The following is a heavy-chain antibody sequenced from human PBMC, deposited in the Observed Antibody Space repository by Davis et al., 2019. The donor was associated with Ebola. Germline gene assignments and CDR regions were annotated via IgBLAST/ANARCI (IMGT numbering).Heavy chain of an antibody. V-gene: IGHV3-53*01. CDR3: AREGGSGYFDY. Sequence: GGSLRLSCAASGFTVSSNYMNWVRQAPGKGLEWVSVIYSGDNTYYADSVKGRFTISRDNSKNTLYLQMNSLRADDTAVYYCAREGGSGYFDYWGQGTLVTVSP. J-gene: IGHJ4*02. CDR2: IYSGDNT. CDR1: GFTVSSNY. D-gene: IGHD3-10*01.